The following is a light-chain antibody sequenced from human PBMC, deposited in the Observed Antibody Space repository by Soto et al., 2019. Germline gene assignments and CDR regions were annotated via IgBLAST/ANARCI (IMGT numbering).Light chain of an antibody. CDR3: HQYGSSPST. J-gene: IGKJ1*01. CDR2: GAS. CDR1: QSVSSSY. V-gene: IGKV3-20*01. Sequence: EIVLTQSPGTLSLSPGERAALSCRASQSVSSSYLAWYQQNPGQAPRLLIYGASSRATGIPDRFSGSGSGTDFTLTISRLEPEDFAVYYCHQYGSSPSTFGQGTKVEIK.